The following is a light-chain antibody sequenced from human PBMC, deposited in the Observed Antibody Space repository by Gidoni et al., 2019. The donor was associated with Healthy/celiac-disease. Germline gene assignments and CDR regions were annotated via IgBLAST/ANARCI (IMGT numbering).Light chain of an antibody. Sequence: DIQMTPSPSSLSASVGDRVTITCRASQSISSYLNWYQQKPGKAPKLLISAASSLQSGVPSRFSGSGSGTDFTLTISSLQPEDFATYYCQQSYSTPLTFGGGTKVEIK. CDR2: AAS. J-gene: IGKJ4*01. CDR3: QQSYSTPLT. CDR1: QSISSY. V-gene: IGKV1-39*01.